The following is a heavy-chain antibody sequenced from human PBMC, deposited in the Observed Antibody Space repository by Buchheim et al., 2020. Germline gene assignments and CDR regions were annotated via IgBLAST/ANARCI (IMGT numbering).Heavy chain of an antibody. D-gene: IGHD2-15*01. CDR3: ARGIVVVAATPQVGWFDP. V-gene: IGHV4-59*01. Sequence: QVQLQESGPGLVKPSETLSLICTVSGGSISSYYWSWIRQPPGKGLEWIGYIYYSGSTNYNPSLKSRVTISVDTSKNQFSLKLSSVTAADTAVYYCARGIVVVAATPQVGWFDPWGQGTL. J-gene: IGHJ5*02. CDR2: IYYSGST. CDR1: GGSISSYY.